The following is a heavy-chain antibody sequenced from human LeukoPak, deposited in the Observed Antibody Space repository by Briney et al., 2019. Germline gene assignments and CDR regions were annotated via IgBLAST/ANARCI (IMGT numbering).Heavy chain of an antibody. Sequence: PSETLSLTCTVSGGSISSSSSYWGWIRQPPGKGLEWIGSIHSSGSTYYNLSLKSRVTISVGTSKNHFSLKVNSVTAADTAVYYCASQTGSGLFILPGGQGTLVTVSS. CDR3: ASQTGSGLFILP. CDR2: IHSSGST. V-gene: IGHV4-39*02. D-gene: IGHD3/OR15-3a*01. CDR1: GGSISSSSSY. J-gene: IGHJ4*02.